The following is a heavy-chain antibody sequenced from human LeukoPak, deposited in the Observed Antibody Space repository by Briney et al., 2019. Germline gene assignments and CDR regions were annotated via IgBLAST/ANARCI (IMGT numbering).Heavy chain of an antibody. CDR1: GFAVGRFA. CDR2: ITNNNGKT. Sequence: PGGSLRLSCVASGFAVGRFAMSWVRQVPGQGLEWLSSITNNNGKTYYADSVKGRFIISRDESENTVFLQMNSLRAEDSAVYYCAKDRPSGGWPTFEHWGQGSLVTVSP. J-gene: IGHJ4*02. V-gene: IGHV3-23*01. CDR3: AKDRPSGGWPTFEH. D-gene: IGHD2-15*01.